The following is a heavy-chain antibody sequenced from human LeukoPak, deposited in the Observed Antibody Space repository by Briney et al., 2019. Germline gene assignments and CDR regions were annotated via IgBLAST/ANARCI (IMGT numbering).Heavy chain of an antibody. Sequence: GGSLRLSCAASGFTFSSYSMNWVRQAPGEGLEWVSSISSSSSYIYYADSVKGRFTISRDNAKNSLYLQMNSLRAEDTAVYYCASGGQPRRPSDYWGQGTLVTVSS. CDR1: GFTFSSYS. V-gene: IGHV3-21*01. J-gene: IGHJ4*02. CDR3: ASGGQPRRPSDY. CDR2: ISSSSSYI. D-gene: IGHD3-10*01.